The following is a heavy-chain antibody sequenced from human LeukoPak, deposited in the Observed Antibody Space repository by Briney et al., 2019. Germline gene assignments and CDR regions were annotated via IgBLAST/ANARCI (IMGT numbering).Heavy chain of an antibody. CDR2: ISSSGSTI. Sequence: PGGSLRLSCAASGFTFNTYAMSWVRQAPGKGLEWVSYISSSGSTIYYADSVKGRFTISRDNAKNSLYLQMNSLRAEDTAVYYCARGRREYNYYDSSGYYPDYWGQGTLVTVSS. CDR1: GFTFNTYA. CDR3: ARGRREYNYYDSSGYYPDY. V-gene: IGHV3-11*01. J-gene: IGHJ4*02. D-gene: IGHD3-22*01.